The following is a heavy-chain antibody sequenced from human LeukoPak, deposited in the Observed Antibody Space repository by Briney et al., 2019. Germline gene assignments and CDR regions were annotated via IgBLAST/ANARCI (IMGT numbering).Heavy chain of an antibody. CDR3: ARGLVGLRYFDWSR. J-gene: IGHJ4*02. CDR1: GGSVSSGSYY. V-gene: IGHV4-61*10. D-gene: IGHD3-9*01. Sequence: SETLSRTCTVSGGSVSSGSYYWSWIRQPAGKGLEWIGRIYTSGSTNYNPSLKSRVTISVDTSKNQFSLKLSSVTAADTAVYYCARGLVGLRYFDWSRWGQGTLVTVSS. CDR2: IYTSGST.